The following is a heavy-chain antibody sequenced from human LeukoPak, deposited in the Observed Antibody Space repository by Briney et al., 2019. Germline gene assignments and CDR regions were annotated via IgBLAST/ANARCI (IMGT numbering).Heavy chain of an antibody. CDR2: IHPRRGDT. J-gene: IGHJ6*02. Sequence: ASVKVSCKTSGYSFTAFYIHWVRQAPGQGLEWMGWIHPRRGDTNYAQKFQGRVTMTRDTSISRAYMELSSLTSDDTAVYYCARAQGGAAAGYYYYGLDVWGQGTTVTVSS. CDR1: GYSFTAFY. CDR3: ARAQGGAAAGYYYYGLDV. V-gene: IGHV1-2*02. D-gene: IGHD6-13*01.